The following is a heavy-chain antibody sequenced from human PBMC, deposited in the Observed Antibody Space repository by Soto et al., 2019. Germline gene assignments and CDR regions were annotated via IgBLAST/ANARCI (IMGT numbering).Heavy chain of an antibody. Sequence: QVQLVQSGAEVKKLGASVKVSCKASGYTFTAKYIHWVRQAPGQVLEWVGWINPNSGDTNYAQRFQGWVTMTGVTSVSTAYMDLTRLRADDTAVYYCARGGYTYGYGLDYWGHGTLFTVSS. CDR2: INPNSGDT. V-gene: IGHV1-2*04. CDR1: GYTFTAKY. J-gene: IGHJ4*01. D-gene: IGHD5-18*01. CDR3: ARGGYTYGYGLDY.